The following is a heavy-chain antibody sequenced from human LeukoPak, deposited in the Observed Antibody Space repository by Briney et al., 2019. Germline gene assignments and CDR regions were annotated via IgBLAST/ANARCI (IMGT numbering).Heavy chain of an antibody. CDR3: AKYGNSGWVIDN. J-gene: IGHJ4*02. CDR2: IYYTGGT. Sequence: SETLSLTCTVSGGPIGSDYWTWIRQPPGKGLKYIVYIYYTGGTNYNPSLKSRVTISVDTSKNQFSLKLSSLTAADTAEYFCAKYGNSGWVIDNWGQGTLVTVSS. D-gene: IGHD6-19*01. CDR1: GGPIGSDY. V-gene: IGHV4-59*08.